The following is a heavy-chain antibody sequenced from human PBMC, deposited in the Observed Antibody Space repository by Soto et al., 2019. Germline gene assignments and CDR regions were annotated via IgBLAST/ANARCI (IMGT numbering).Heavy chain of an antibody. CDR1: GFTFSSYG. Sequence: QVQLVESGGGVVQPGRSLRLSCAASGFTFSSYGMNWVRQAPGKGLEWVAVIWFDGSNKYYADSVRGRFTISRDNFKNTVWLQMNSLRAEDTAVYYCARESGGRQLDYWGQGTLVTVSA. V-gene: IGHV3-33*01. D-gene: IGHD6-19*01. CDR2: IWFDGSNK. J-gene: IGHJ4*02. CDR3: ARESGGRQLDY.